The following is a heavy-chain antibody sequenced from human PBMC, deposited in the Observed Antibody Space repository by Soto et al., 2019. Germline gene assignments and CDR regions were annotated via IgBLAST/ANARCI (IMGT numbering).Heavy chain of an antibody. CDR1: GDSINSDSVY. J-gene: IGHJ5*02. CDR2: ITYNGRT. Sequence: QVHLQESGPGLVKPSQTLSLTCSVNGDSINSDSVYWSWIRQSPGKGLEYIGYITYNGRTFYNPSLKSRVTMSVDTPKNQFSLEVRSVTAADTAVYYCARERQVGPPSGRFDPWGQGTLVTVST. CDR3: ARERQVGPPSGRFDP. V-gene: IGHV4-31*03.